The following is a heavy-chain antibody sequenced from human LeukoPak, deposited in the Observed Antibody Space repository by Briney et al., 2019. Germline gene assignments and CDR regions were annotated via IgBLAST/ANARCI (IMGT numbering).Heavy chain of an antibody. D-gene: IGHD3/OR15-3a*01. CDR2: IYYSGST. CDR3: ARHWTGYYYYGMDV. V-gene: IGHV4-39*01. Sequence: SETLSLTCTVFGDSIISSSHYWGWIRQPPGKGLEWIGSIYYSGSTHFNPSLQSRVAMSVDASKNQFSLKLSSVTAADTAGYYCARHWTGYYYYGMDVWGQGTTVTVSS. J-gene: IGHJ6*02. CDR1: GDSIISSSHY.